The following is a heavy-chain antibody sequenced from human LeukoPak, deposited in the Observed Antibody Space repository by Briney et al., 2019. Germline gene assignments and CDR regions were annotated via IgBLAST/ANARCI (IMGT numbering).Heavy chain of an antibody. CDR1: GFTFDDYA. V-gene: IGHV3-9*01. Sequence: GGSLRLSCAASGFTFDDYAMHWVRQAPGKGLEWASGISWNSGSIGYADSVKGRFTISRDNAKNSLYLQMNSLRAEDTALYYCAKDMDLSSSWYYFDYWGQGTLVTVSS. D-gene: IGHD6-13*01. J-gene: IGHJ4*02. CDR3: AKDMDLSSSWYYFDY. CDR2: ISWNSGSI.